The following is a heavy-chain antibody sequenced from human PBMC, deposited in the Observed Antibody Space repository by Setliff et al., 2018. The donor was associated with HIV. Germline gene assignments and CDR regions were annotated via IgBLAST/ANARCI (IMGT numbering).Heavy chain of an antibody. Sequence: GESLKISCKASGYNFANYWIGWVRQRPGKGLEWMGIIYPGDSDTKYSPSFEGQVTMSADKSINTAYLQWNSLKASDTAMYYCARQPTDTSGYNNWFDSWGQGTLVTVSS. V-gene: IGHV5-51*01. J-gene: IGHJ5*01. CDR2: IYPGDSDT. CDR1: GYNFANYW. D-gene: IGHD3-3*01. CDR3: ARQPTDTSGYNNWFDS.